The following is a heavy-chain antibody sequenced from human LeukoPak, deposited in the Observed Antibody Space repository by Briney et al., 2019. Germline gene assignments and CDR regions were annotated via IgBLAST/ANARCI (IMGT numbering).Heavy chain of an antibody. Sequence: SETLSLTCTVSGVSIDNSYGYFWVWLRQPPGKGLECIVSISFVGQTFYNSSLESRATLSVDNSTNQFSLRLRSVTAADTAVFYCARLVFSDPNYFDYWGQGSLVTVSS. V-gene: IGHV4-39*01. J-gene: IGHJ4*02. D-gene: IGHD1-26*01. CDR3: ARLVFSDPNYFDY. CDR2: ISFVGQT. CDR1: GVSIDNSYGYF.